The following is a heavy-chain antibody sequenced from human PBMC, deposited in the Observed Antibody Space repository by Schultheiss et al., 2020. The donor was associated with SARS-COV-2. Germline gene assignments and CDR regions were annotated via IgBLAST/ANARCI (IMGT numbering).Heavy chain of an antibody. J-gene: IGHJ5*02. CDR3: ARDPDYSNWFDP. CDR2: IYYSGST. CDR1: GGSISSSSYY. D-gene: IGHD4-11*01. V-gene: IGHV4-39*01. Sequence: SETLSLTCTVSGGSISSSSYYWGWIRQPPGKGLEWIGSIYYSGSTYYNPSLKSRVTISVDTSKNQFSLKLSSVTAADTAVYYCARDPDYSNWFDPWGQGTLVTVSS.